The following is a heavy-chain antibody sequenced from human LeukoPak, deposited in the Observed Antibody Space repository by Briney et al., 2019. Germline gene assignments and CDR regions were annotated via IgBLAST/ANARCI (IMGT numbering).Heavy chain of an antibody. V-gene: IGHV3-30-3*01. D-gene: IGHD3-9*01. J-gene: IGHJ4*02. CDR1: GFTFSSYA. CDR3: ARDRPQGGFDWLGYYFDY. CDR2: ISYDGSNK. Sequence: PGGSLRLSCAASGFTFSSYAMHWVRQAPGKGLEWVAVISYDGSNKYYADSVKGRFTISRDNSKNTLYLQMNSLRAEDTAVYYCARDRPQGGFDWLGYYFDYWGQGTLVTVSS.